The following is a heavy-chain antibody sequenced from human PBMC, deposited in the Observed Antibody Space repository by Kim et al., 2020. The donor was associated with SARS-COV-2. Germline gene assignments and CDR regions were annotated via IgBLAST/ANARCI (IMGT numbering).Heavy chain of an antibody. Sequence: SETLSLTCTVSGGSISSYYWSWIRQPPGKGLEWIGYIYYSGSTNYNPSLKSRVTISVDTSKNQFSLKLSSVTAADTAVYYCARGRTARDNWGGAPYFDYWGQGTLVTVSS. J-gene: IGHJ4*02. CDR1: GGSISSYY. V-gene: IGHV4-59*13. CDR2: IYYSGST. D-gene: IGHD7-27*01. CDR3: ARGRTARDNWGGAPYFDY.